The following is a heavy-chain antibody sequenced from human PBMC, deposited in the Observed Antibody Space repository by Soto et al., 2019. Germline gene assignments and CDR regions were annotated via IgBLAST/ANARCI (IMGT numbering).Heavy chain of an antibody. D-gene: IGHD6-13*01. CDR2: INHSGST. Sequence: SETLSLTCAVYGGSFSGYYWSWIRQPPGKGLEWIGEINHSGSTNYNPSLKSRVTISVDTSKNQFSLKLSSVTAADTAVYYCARRGSSWELYYYYGMDAWGQGTTVTVSS. V-gene: IGHV4-34*01. J-gene: IGHJ6*02. CDR3: ARRGSSWELYYYYGMDA. CDR1: GGSFSGYY.